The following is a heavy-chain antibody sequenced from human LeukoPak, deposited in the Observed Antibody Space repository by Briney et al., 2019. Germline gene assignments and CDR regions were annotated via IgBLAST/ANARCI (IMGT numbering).Heavy chain of an antibody. CDR3: ARGDHGLYCSGGSCYEVPYYFDY. J-gene: IGHJ4*02. CDR2: INAGNGNT. CDR1: GYTFTSYA. D-gene: IGHD2-15*01. Sequence: ASVKVSCKASGYTFTSYAMHWVRQAPGQRLEWMGWINAGNGNTKYSQEFQGRVTITRDTSASTAYMELSSLRSEDMAVYYCARGDHGLYCSGGSCYEVPYYFDYWGQGTLVTVSS. V-gene: IGHV1-3*03.